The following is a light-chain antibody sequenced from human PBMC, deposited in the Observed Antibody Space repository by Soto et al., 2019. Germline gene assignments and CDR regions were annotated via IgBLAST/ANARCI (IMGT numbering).Light chain of an antibody. CDR1: SSDVGGYNY. CDR3: SSYAGSNILV. Sequence: QSALTQPPSASGSPGQSVTISCTGTSSDVGGYNYVSWYQQHPGKVPKLMIYEVTKRPSGVHDRFSGSKSGNTASLTVSGLQAEDEADYYCSSYAGSNILVFGGGTKLTVL. CDR2: EVT. J-gene: IGLJ3*02. V-gene: IGLV2-8*01.